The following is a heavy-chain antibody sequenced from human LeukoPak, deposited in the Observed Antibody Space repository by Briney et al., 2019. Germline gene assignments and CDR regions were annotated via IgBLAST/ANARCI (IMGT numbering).Heavy chain of an antibody. CDR3: AKDLEAMVYYDAFDI. D-gene: IGHD5-18*01. Sequence: GGSLRLSCAASGFTFSSYAMSWVRQAPGKGLEWVSAISGSGGSTYYADSVKGRFTSSRDNSKNTQYLQMNSLRAEDTAVYYCAKDLEAMVYYDAFDIWGQGTMVTVSS. CDR1: GFTFSSYA. J-gene: IGHJ3*02. CDR2: ISGSGGST. V-gene: IGHV3-23*01.